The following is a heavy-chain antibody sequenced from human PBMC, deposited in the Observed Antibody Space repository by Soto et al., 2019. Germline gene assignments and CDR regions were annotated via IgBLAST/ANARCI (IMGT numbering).Heavy chain of an antibody. D-gene: IGHD6-19*01. CDR2: IGTTGDP. V-gene: IGHV3-13*05. CDR3: GRGSSGWYSEVDF. Sequence: GGSLRLCCAASGFTFNNYDMHWVRQTTGKGLERVSAIGTTGDPYYPGSVKGRLTISRDNAKNSLYLQMNSLTVEDTGVYFCGRGSSGWYSEVDFWGQGTLVTVSS. CDR1: GFTFNNYD. J-gene: IGHJ4*02.